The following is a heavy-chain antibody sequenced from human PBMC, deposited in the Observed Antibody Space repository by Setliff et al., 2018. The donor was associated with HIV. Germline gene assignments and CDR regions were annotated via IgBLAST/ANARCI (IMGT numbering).Heavy chain of an antibody. CDR1: GYTFTNYA. Sequence: ASVKVSCKASGYTFTNYAMHWVRQAPGQRLEWMGWINAGNGNTKYSQKFQGRVTITRDTSASTAYMELSSLRSEDTAVCYCARDHQWLLRGSYYYYYMDVWGKGTTVTVSS. D-gene: IGHD5-12*01. CDR2: INAGNGNT. V-gene: IGHV1-3*01. CDR3: ARDHQWLLRGSYYYYYMDV. J-gene: IGHJ6*03.